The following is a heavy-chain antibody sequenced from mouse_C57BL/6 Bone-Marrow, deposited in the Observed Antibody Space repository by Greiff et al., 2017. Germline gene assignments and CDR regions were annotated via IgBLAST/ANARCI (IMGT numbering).Heavy chain of an antibody. J-gene: IGHJ4*01. Sequence: EVQRVESGGGLVQPGESLKLSCESNEYEITSHDMSWVSKTPEQRLELVAAINSDGGSTYYPHTMQGRFIISTDNTQKTLYLQMSSLRSEDTALYYCARQWDSNSYAMDYWGQGTSVTVSS. CDR2: INSDGGST. D-gene: IGHD2-5*01. V-gene: IGHV5-2*01. CDR1: EYEITSHD. CDR3: ARQWDSNSYAMDY.